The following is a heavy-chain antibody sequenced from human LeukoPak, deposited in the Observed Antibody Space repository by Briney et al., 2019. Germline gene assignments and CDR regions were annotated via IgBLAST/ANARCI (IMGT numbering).Heavy chain of an antibody. CDR1: GFTFSSYG. D-gene: IGHD3-22*01. CDR3: AKGPYYYDSSAYYRPDFDY. V-gene: IGHV3-30*18. CDR2: ISYDGSNK. Sequence: GGSLRLSCAASGFTFSSYGMHWVGQAPGKGLEWLAVISYDGSNKYYADSVKGRFTISRDNSKNTLYLQMNSLRAEDTAVYYCAKGPYYYDSSAYYRPDFDYWGQGSLVTVS. J-gene: IGHJ4*02.